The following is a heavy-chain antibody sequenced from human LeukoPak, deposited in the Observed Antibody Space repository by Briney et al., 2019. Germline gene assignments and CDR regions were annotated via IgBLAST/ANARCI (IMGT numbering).Heavy chain of an antibody. Sequence: PSETLSLTCTVSGDSISSYYWSWVRQPAGKGLEWIGRIHTSGSTNYNPSLRSRVTMSLATSKNQFSLKLSSVTAAATAVYYCGGSRDGYIDYWGQGTLVTVSS. D-gene: IGHD5-24*01. V-gene: IGHV4-4*07. J-gene: IGHJ4*02. CDR2: IHTSGST. CDR3: GGSRDGYIDY. CDR1: GDSISSYY.